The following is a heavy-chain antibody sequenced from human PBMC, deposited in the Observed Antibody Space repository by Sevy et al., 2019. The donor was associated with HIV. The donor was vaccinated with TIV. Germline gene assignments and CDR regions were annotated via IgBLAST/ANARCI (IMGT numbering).Heavy chain of an antibody. J-gene: IGHJ6*02. CDR1: GFTFSSYA. Sequence: GGSLRLSCAASGFTFSSYAMHWVRQAPGKGLEWVAVISYDGSNKYYADSVKGRFTISRDNSKNTLYLQMNSLRAEDTAVYYCSRELITAKAPIYYYYYGMDVWGQGTTVTVSS. D-gene: IGHD5-18*01. CDR2: ISYDGSNK. V-gene: IGHV3-30-3*01. CDR3: SRELITAKAPIYYYYYGMDV.